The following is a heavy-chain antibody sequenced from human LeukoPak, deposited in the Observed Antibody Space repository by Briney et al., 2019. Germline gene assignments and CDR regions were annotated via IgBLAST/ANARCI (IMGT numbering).Heavy chain of an antibody. D-gene: IGHD6-19*01. Sequence: GGSLRLSCAASGFTFSSYSMNWVRQAPGKGLEWVSSISSSSSSSYIYYADSVKGRFTISRDNAKNSLYLQMNSLRAEDTAVYYCASQWVAGPSIGYWGQGTLVTVSS. CDR2: ISSSSSSSYI. J-gene: IGHJ4*02. CDR3: ASQWVAGPSIGY. V-gene: IGHV3-21*01. CDR1: GFTFSSYS.